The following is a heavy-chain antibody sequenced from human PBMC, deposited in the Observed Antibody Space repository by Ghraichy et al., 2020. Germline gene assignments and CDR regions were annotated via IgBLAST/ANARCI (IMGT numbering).Heavy chain of an antibody. J-gene: IGHJ4*02. CDR3: ATYDYSKEGFDY. CDR1: GGSISNYN. CDR2: FYYNGRT. V-gene: IGHV4-59*01. D-gene: IGHD3-16*01. Sequence: SQTLSLTCTVSGGSISNYNWSWIRQPPGKGLEWIGYFYYNGRTNYNPSLKSRVTISLDTSKKQVSLRLGSVTAADTALYYCATYDYSKEGFDYWGQGTLVTVSS.